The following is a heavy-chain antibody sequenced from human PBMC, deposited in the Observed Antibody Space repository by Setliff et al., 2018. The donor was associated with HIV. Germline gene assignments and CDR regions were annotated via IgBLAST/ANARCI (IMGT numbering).Heavy chain of an antibody. CDR2: VIPNSGKT. CDR3: ARDLAYCSGGSCYRPFIYYFYYMDV. Sequence: GASVKVSCKASGFSFDDYYIHWVRQAPGQGLEWMGYVIPNSGKTYYAQEFQGRVTMTSDTSINTAYMEVSWLTSDDTAIYYCARDLAYCSGGSCYRPFIYYFYYMDVWGKGATVTVSS. J-gene: IGHJ6*03. V-gene: IGHV1-2*02. CDR1: GFSFDDYY. D-gene: IGHD2-15*01.